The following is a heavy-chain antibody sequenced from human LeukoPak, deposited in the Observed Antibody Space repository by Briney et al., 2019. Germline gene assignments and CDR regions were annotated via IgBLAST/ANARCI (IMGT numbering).Heavy chain of an antibody. D-gene: IGHD6-19*01. CDR3: ARVWYSSGWSGGYFDY. J-gene: IGHJ4*02. V-gene: IGHV4-59*11. Sequence: SETLSLTCTVSGGSISSHYWSWIRQPPGKGLEGMGYIYYSGSTNYNPSLKSRVTISVDTSKNQFSLKLGTVTAADTAVYYCARVWYSSGWSGGYFDYWGQGTLATVSS. CDR2: IYYSGST. CDR1: GGSISSHY.